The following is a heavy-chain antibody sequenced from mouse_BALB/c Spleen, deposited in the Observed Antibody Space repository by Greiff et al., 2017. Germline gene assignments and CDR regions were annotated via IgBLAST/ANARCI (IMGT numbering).Heavy chain of an antibody. J-gene: IGHJ3*01. Sequence: QVQLKQSGAELVRPGTSVKVSCKASGYAFTNYLIEWVKQRPGQGLEWIGVINPGSGGTNYNEKFKGKATLTADKSSSTAYMQLSSLTSDDSAVYFCARSEGQDGFAYWGQGTLVTVSA. CDR2: INPGSGGT. CDR1: GYAFTNYL. CDR3: ARSEGQDGFAY. D-gene: IGHD3-3*01. V-gene: IGHV1-54*01.